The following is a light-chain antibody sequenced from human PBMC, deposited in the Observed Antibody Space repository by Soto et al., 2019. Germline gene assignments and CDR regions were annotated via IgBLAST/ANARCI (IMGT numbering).Light chain of an antibody. V-gene: IGLV3-21*02. J-gene: IGLJ3*02. Sequence: SYELTQPPSVSVAPGQTASIPCGGDNIGSYSVHWYQQRPGQAPVLVAYADNVRPSGIPERVSGSKSGTTATLTISWVEAGDEADYYCQVWDGSGDHWVFGGGTKLTVL. CDR1: NIGSYS. CDR3: QVWDGSGDHWV. CDR2: ADN.